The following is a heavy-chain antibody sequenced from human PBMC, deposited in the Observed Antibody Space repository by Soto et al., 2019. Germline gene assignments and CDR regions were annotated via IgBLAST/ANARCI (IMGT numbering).Heavy chain of an antibody. CDR2: VYYSGST. CDR1: GDSVSSGNFY. V-gene: IGHV4-61*01. CDR3: ARDAKQRRDGGYYYYAMDV. Sequence: QVQLQESGPGLVKPSETLSLTCTVSGDSVSSGNFYWSWIRQPSWKGLEWIGYVYYSGSTNYNPSLKSRVTIAIDTSKNQISLNLKSVTAADTAVYYCARDAKQRRDGGYYYYAMDVWGQGTTVTVSS. D-gene: IGHD3-16*01. J-gene: IGHJ6*02.